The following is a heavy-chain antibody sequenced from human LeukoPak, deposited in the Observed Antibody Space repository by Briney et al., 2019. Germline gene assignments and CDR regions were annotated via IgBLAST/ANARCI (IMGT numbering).Heavy chain of an antibody. CDR3: ARENYDILTGYRYYYMDV. Sequence: SETLSLTCTVSGGSISSGSYYWSWIRQPAGKGLEWIGRIYTSGSTNYNPSLKSRVTISVDTSKNQFSLKLSSVTAADTAVYYCARENYDILTGYRYYYMDVWGKGTTVTISS. J-gene: IGHJ6*03. D-gene: IGHD3-9*01. V-gene: IGHV4-61*02. CDR2: IYTSGST. CDR1: GGSISSGSYY.